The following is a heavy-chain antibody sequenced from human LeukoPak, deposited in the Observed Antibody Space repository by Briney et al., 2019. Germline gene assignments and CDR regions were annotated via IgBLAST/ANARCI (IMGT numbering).Heavy chain of an antibody. CDR3: ARGAYYSSNSPNYFDF. J-gene: IGHJ4*02. V-gene: IGHV3-21*01. CDR2: ISSSSGYI. Sequence: PGGSLRLSCAVSGFTFSSYSMNWVRQAPGKGLEWVSSISSSSGYIYYADSVKGRFTISRDNADSSLYLQMNSLRAEDTAVYYCARGAYYSSNSPNYFDFWGQGTLVTVSS. CDR1: GFTFSSYS. D-gene: IGHD6-13*01.